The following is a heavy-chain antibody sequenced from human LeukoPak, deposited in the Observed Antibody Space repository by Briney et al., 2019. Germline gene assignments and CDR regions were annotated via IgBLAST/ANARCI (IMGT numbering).Heavy chain of an antibody. CDR2: ISSSSHI. Sequence: GGSLRLSCAASGFTFSSYSMNWVRQAPGKGLEWVSSISSSSHIYYADSVKGRFTISRDNAKNSLYLQMNSLRAEDTAVYYCARTPQLWLPYYFDYWGQGTLVTVSS. CDR1: GFTFSSYS. D-gene: IGHD5-18*01. CDR3: ARTPQLWLPYYFDY. J-gene: IGHJ4*02. V-gene: IGHV3-21*01.